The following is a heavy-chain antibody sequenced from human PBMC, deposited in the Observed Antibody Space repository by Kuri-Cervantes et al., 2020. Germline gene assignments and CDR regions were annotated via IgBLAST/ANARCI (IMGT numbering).Heavy chain of an antibody. J-gene: IGHJ3*02. Sequence: GSLRLSCAVSGYSISSGYYWGWIRQPPGKGLEWIGSIYHSGSTNYNPSLKSRVTISVDKSKNQFSLKLSSVTAADTAVYYCARSGRFREVDASDIWGQGTMVTVSS. CDR1: GYSISSGYY. CDR2: IYHSGST. CDR3: ARSGRFREVDASDI. V-gene: IGHV4-38-2*01. D-gene: IGHD3-10*01.